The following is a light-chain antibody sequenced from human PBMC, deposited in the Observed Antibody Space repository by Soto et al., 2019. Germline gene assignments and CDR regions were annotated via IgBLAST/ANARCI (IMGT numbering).Light chain of an antibody. CDR1: QDISNY. CDR3: QKYNSAPPFT. CDR2: AAS. J-gene: IGKJ3*01. V-gene: IGKV1-27*01. Sequence: DIQMTQSPSSLSASVGDRVTITCRASQDISNYLAWYQQKPGKIPKLLIYAASILQSGVPSRFSGIGSGADFTLTIISLQPEDVATYYCQKYNSAPPFTFGPGTKVDIK.